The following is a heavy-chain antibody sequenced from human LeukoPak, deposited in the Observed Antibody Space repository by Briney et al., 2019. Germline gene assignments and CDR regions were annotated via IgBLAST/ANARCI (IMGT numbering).Heavy chain of an antibody. CDR3: TTAPHYYDRSGYH. D-gene: IGHD3-22*01. J-gene: IGHJ4*02. CDR2: IKSETDAGTT. Sequence: GGSLRLSCVASGFTFSNVWMSWVRQAPGKGLEWGGRIKSETDAGTTDYAAPVKGRFTVSRDDAQNTVYLQMNSLKTEDTAVYYCTTAPHYYDRSGYHWGQGTLVIVSS. V-gene: IGHV3-15*01. CDR1: GFTFSNVW.